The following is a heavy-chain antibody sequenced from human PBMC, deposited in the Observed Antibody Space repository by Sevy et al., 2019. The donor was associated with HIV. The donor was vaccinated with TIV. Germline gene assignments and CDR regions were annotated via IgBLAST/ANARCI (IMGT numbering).Heavy chain of an antibody. CDR3: ARGGRIIMMGQLNPYYYVDV. V-gene: IGHV1-69*13. CDR1: GGTFNSYA. CDR2: IIPIFGTT. J-gene: IGHJ6*03. Sequence: ASVKVSCKASGGTFNSYAVTWVRQAPGQGLEWMGGIIPIFGTTNYAQKFQGTVTISAVESTNTAYMELSSLTSEDTGGYYCARGGRIIMMGQLNPYYYVDVGGTGTTVIVS. D-gene: IGHD3-16*01.